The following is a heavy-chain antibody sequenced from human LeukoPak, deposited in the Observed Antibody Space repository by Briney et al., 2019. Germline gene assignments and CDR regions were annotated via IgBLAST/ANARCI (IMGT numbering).Heavy chain of an antibody. CDR3: ARRPCSSLTCYYNWFDP. V-gene: IGHV4-59*01. D-gene: IGHD2-2*01. J-gene: IGHJ5*02. CDR1: GGSISSYY. CDR2: IYDSGTT. Sequence: PSETLSLTCTVSGGSISSYYWSWIRQPPGKGLEWIGYIYDSGTTNYNPSLKSRVTISVDTSKNHFALKLSSVTAADTAIYYCARRPCSSLTCYYNWFDPWGQGTLVTVSS.